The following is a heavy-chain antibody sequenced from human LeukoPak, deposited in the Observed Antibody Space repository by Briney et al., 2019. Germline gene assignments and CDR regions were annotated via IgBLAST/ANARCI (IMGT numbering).Heavy chain of an antibody. CDR3: AKVEYYGLGEH. CDR2: LNPNSGNT. D-gene: IGHD3-10*01. Sequence: ASVKVSCKASGYTFTSYDINWVRQATGQGLEWMGWLNPNSGNTGYAQKFQGRVTITRNTSISTAYMELSSLRSEDTAVYYCAKVEYYGLGEHWGQGTLVTVSS. CDR1: GYTFTSYD. J-gene: IGHJ1*01. V-gene: IGHV1-8*03.